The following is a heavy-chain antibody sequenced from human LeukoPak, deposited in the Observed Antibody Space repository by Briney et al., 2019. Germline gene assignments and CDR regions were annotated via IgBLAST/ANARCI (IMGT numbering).Heavy chain of an antibody. V-gene: IGHV4-59*01. Sequence: SETLSLTCTVSGGSISSYYWSWIRQPPGKGLEWIGYIYYSGSTNYNPSLKSRVTISVDTSKNQFSLKLSSVTAADTAVYYCARVGRMGGYPLGGTNYYYGMDVWGKGTTVTVSS. CDR1: GGSISSYY. D-gene: IGHD3-16*01. CDR2: IYYSGST. J-gene: IGHJ6*04. CDR3: ARVGRMGGYPLGGTNYYYGMDV.